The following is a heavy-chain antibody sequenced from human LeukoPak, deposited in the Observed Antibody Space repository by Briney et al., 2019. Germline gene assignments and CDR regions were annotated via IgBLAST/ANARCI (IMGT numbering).Heavy chain of an antibody. CDR3: ASGVVIIYPDFDY. Sequence: GASVKVSCKASGDTFTSYYVHWVRQAPGQGLEWMGIINPSGGSTNYAQNFQGRVTMTRDTSTNTVYMELSSLRSEDTAVYYCASGVVIIYPDFDYWGQGTLVTVSS. CDR1: GDTFTSYY. D-gene: IGHD3-3*01. CDR2: INPSGGST. J-gene: IGHJ4*02. V-gene: IGHV1-46*01.